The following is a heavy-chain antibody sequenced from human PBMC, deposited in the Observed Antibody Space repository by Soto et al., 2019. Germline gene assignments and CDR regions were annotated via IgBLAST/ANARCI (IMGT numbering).Heavy chain of an antibody. V-gene: IGHV5-51*01. CDR2: IYPGDSDT. J-gene: IGHJ3*02. CDR3: SRSRSSNPDAFDI. CDR1: GYSFTSYW. D-gene: IGHD6-13*01. Sequence: PGESLKISCKGSGYSFTSYWIGWVRQMPGKGPEWMGIIYPGDSDTRYSPSFQGQVTISADKSISTAYLQWSSLKASDTAMYYCSRSRSSNPDAFDIWGQGTMVTVSS.